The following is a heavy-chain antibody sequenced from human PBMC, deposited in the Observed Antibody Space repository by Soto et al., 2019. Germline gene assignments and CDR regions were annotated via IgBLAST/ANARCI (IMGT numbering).Heavy chain of an antibody. V-gene: IGHV1-46*03. CDR1: GYTFTSYY. CDR2: INPSGGST. D-gene: IGHD5-12*01. J-gene: IGHJ4*02. Sequence: ASVKVSCKASGYTFTSYYMHWVRQAPGQGLEWMGIINPSGGSTSYAQKFQGRVTMTRDTSTSTVYMELSSLRSEDTAVYYCAREVVKRVATTPAFDYWGQGTLVTVSS. CDR3: AREVVKRVATTPAFDY.